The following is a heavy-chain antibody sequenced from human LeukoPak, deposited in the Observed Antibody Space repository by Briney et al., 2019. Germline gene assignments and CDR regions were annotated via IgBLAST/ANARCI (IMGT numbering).Heavy chain of an antibody. CDR1: GFTFSDYY. D-gene: IGHD7-27*01. Sequence: GGSLRLSCAASGFTFSDYYMSWIRQAPGKGLEWVSYISSSGSTIYYADSVKGRFTISRDNAKNSLYLQMNSLRAEDTAVYYCAKDRIAWGSRDFDYWGQGTLVTVSS. V-gene: IGHV3-11*01. CDR2: ISSSGSTI. CDR3: AKDRIAWGSRDFDY. J-gene: IGHJ4*02.